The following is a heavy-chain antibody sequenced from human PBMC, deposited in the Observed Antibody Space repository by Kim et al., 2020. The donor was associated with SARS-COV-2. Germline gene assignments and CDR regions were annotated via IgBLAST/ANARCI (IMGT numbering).Heavy chain of an antibody. D-gene: IGHD6-13*01. Sequence: SVKVSCKASGGTFSSYAISWVRQAPGQGLEWMGRIIPILGIANYAQKFQGRVTITADKSTSTAYMELSSLRSEDTAVYYCARAQTIAAARYYYYYGMDVWGHGTTVTLSS. CDR1: GGTFSSYA. J-gene: IGHJ6*02. V-gene: IGHV1-69*04. CDR3: ARAQTIAAARYYYYYGMDV. CDR2: IIPILGIA.